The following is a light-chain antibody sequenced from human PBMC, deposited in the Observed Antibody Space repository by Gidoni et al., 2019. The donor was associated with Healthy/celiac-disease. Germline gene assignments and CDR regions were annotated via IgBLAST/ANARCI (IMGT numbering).Light chain of an antibody. Sequence: QSVLTQPPSASGTPGQRVTISCSGSSSNIGSNTVNWYHQLPGTAPKLLIYSKNQRPSGVPDRFSGSTSGTSASLAISGLPSEDEADYYCAAWDDSLNGSWVFGGGTKLTVL. V-gene: IGLV1-44*01. J-gene: IGLJ3*02. CDR3: AAWDDSLNGSWV. CDR2: SKN. CDR1: SSNIGSNT.